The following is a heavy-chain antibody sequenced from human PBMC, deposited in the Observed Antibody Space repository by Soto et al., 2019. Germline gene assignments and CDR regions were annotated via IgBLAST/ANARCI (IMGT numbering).Heavy chain of an antibody. V-gene: IGHV1-2*02. CDR2: INPATGAA. D-gene: IGHD3-3*01. CDR1: GYPVXAXY. J-gene: IGHJ3*02. Sequence: QLHLVQSGAVVKKPGASVTVSCSASGYPVXAXYXHXXRQAPGRGLEWMGGINPATGAAKYTQTFQGRVTMTRDTSTSTVFMELSGLTSEDTXVFYCXXXXGVGVAGSAAFDMWGQGTVVTVSS. CDR3: XXXXGVGVAGSAAFDM.